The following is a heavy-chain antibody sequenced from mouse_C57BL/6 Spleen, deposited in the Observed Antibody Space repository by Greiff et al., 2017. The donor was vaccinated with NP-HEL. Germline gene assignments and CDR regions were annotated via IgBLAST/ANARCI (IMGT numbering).Heavy chain of an antibody. CDR3: ARRVNWDSGYYFDY. J-gene: IGHJ2*01. D-gene: IGHD4-1*01. V-gene: IGHV1-26*01. Sequence: EVQLQQSGPELVKPGASVKISCKASGYTFTDYYMNWVKQSHGKSLEWIGDINPNNGGTSYNQKFKGKATLTVDKSSSTAYMELRSLTSEDSAVYYCARRVNWDSGYYFDYWGQGTTLTVSS. CDR1: GYTFTDYY. CDR2: INPNNGGT.